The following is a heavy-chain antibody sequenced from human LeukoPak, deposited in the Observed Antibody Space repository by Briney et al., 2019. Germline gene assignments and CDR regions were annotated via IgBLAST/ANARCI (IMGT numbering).Heavy chain of an antibody. CDR3: ARHGGFDFDY. D-gene: IGHD3-16*01. Sequence: SETLSLTCTVSGGSISSGGYYWSWIRQPPGKGLEWIGQIHYRGSTSYNPSLRSRVTISVDTSKSQFSLKLSSVTAADTAVYYCARHGGFDFDYWGQGTLVTVSS. CDR1: GGSISSGGYY. CDR2: IHYRGST. J-gene: IGHJ4*02. V-gene: IGHV4-39*01.